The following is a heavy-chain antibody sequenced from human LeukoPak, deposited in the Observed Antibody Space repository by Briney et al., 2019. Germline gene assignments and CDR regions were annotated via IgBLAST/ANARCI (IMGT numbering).Heavy chain of an antibody. V-gene: IGHV3-30-3*01. CDR1: GFTFSSYA. D-gene: IGHD3-10*01. Sequence: GGSLRLSCAASGFTFSSYAMHWVRQAPGKGLEWVAVISYDGSNKYYADSVKGRFTISRDNSKNTLYLQMNSLRAEDTAVYYCAKGGDLDYWGQGTLVTVSS. CDR2: ISYDGSNK. J-gene: IGHJ4*02. CDR3: AKGGDLDY.